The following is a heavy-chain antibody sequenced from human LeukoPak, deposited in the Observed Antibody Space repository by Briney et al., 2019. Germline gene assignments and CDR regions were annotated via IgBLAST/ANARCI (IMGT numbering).Heavy chain of an antibody. CDR3: AREVYDILTGYSYYYYMDV. D-gene: IGHD3-9*01. CDR1: GGTFSSYA. Sequence: GASVKVSCKASGGTFSSYAISWVRQAPGQGLEWRGRIIPIFGTANYAQKFQGRVTITTDESTSTAYMELSSLRSEDTAVYYCAREVYDILTGYSYYYYMDVWGKGTTVTVSS. V-gene: IGHV1-69*05. CDR2: IIPIFGTA. J-gene: IGHJ6*03.